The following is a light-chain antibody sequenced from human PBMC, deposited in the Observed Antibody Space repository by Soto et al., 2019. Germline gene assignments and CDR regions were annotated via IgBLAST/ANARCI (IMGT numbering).Light chain of an antibody. CDR3: HQYNNWPPMHT. J-gene: IGKJ2*01. CDR2: ASS. Sequence: IVMTQSPATLSVFPGERATLSCRARQSISNNLAWLQQKPGQAPRLLIYASSTRATGVPARFSGSGSGTDFTLTISSLQPEDFAVYYCHQYNNWPPMHTFGQGTKLEIK. V-gene: IGKV3-15*01. CDR1: QSISNN.